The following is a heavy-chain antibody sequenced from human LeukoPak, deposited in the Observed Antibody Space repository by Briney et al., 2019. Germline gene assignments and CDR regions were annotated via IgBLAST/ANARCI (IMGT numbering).Heavy chain of an antibody. J-gene: IGHJ6*03. V-gene: IGHV3-11*01. D-gene: IGHD2-2*01. CDR1: GFTFSGYY. CDR3: ARVRGSGFCSGSSCAKDPGYYYYMDV. CDR2: INPSGSTI. Sequence: PGGSLRLSCEGSGFTFSGYYMSWIRRAPGKGLEWVSYINPSGSTIYYADSVKGRFTISRDNAKKSLDLQMYSLRAEDTAVYYCARVRGSGFCSGSSCAKDPGYYYYMDVWGKGTTVTVSS.